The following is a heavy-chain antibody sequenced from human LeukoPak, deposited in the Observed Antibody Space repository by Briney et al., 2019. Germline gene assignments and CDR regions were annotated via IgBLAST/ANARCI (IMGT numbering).Heavy chain of an antibody. CDR3: AKLDSTICGGYFQH. D-gene: IGHD2-21*01. CDR1: GFAFISCA. Sequence: PGWSLRLSCVASGFAFISCAMRWFRQAQGKGLEWVSGISASGGSTSYADSVKGRFTISRDDSKNTLYLQMNSLRADDTAVYYCAKLDSTICGGYFQHRGQGSLVTVPS. V-gene: IGHV3-23*01. CDR2: ISASGGST. J-gene: IGHJ1*01.